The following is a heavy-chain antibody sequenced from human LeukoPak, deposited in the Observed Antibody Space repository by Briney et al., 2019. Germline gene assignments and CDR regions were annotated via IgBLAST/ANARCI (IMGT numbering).Heavy chain of an antibody. CDR1: GFTFNNYW. D-gene: IGHD3-10*01. CDR3: AKDPLTYYYGSGSFFDY. V-gene: IGHV3-74*01. J-gene: IGHJ4*02. Sequence: PGGSLRLSCAASGFTFNNYWMHWVRQAPGKGLVWVARTNTHSTSANYADSVKGRFTISRDNSKTTLYLQMNSLRAEDTAVYYCAKDPLTYYYGSGSFFDYWGQGTLVTVSS. CDR2: TNTHSTSA.